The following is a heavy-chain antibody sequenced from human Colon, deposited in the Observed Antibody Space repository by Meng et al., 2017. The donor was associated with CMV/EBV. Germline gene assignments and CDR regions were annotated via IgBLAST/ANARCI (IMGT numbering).Heavy chain of an antibody. CDR3: ARDVSRSAAIY. CDR2: IGISSSYK. V-gene: IGHV3-21*01. J-gene: IGHJ4*02. CDR1: GFTFSSYT. D-gene: IGHD2-2*01. Sequence: GESLKISCAASGFTFSSYTMNWVRQAPGKGLEWVSSIGISSSYKYYADSVKGRFTISRDNAKNSLYLQMNSLRAEDTAVYYCARDVSRSAAIYWGQGTLVTVSS.